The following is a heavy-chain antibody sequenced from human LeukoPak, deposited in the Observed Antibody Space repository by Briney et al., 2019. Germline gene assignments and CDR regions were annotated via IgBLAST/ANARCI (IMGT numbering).Heavy chain of an antibody. Sequence: KTSETLSLTCTVSGGSISSSSYYWGWIRQPPGKGLEWIGSIYYSGSTYYNPSLKSRVTISVDTSKNQFSLKLSSVTAADTAVYYCARHLDPVSGVSYWGQGTLVTVSS. D-gene: IGHD6-19*01. CDR1: GGSISSSSYY. J-gene: IGHJ4*02. CDR2: IYYSGST. V-gene: IGHV4-39*01. CDR3: ARHLDPVSGVSY.